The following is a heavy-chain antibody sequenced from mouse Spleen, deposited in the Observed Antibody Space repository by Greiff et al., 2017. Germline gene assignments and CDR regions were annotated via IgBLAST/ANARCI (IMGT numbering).Heavy chain of an antibody. Sequence: EVMLVESGGGLVQPGGSLKLSCATSGFTFSDYYMYWVRQTPEKRLEWVAYISNGGGSTYYPDTVKGRFTISRDNAKNTLYLQMSRLKSEDTAMYYCARLWVYAMDYWGQGTSVTVSS. J-gene: IGHJ4*01. CDR2: ISNGGGST. CDR3: ARLWVYAMDY. CDR1: GFTFSDYY. V-gene: IGHV5-12*02.